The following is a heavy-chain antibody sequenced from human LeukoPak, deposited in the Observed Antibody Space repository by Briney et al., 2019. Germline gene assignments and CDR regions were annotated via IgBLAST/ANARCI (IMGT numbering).Heavy chain of an antibody. V-gene: IGHV3-66*01. Sequence: PGGSLRLSCAASGFTVSSNYMSWVRQAPGKGLEWVSVIYSGGSTYYADSVKGRFTFSRDNSKNTLYLQMHSLRAEDTAVYYCARDEGSSWQRFDPWGQGTLVTVSS. D-gene: IGHD6-13*01. J-gene: IGHJ5*02. CDR3: ARDEGSSWQRFDP. CDR2: IYSGGST. CDR1: GFTVSSNY.